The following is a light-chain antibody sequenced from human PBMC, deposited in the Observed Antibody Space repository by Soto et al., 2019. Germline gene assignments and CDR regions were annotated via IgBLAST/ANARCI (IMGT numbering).Light chain of an antibody. Sequence: QSALTQPRSVSGSPGQSVTISCTGTASDVGGYSYVSWYQQHPGKVPKLIIYDVSKWPSGVPDRFSGSKSGNTAFLTISGLQAEDEGDYYCCSYAGSYTFVFGTGTKLTVL. CDR1: ASDVGGYSY. CDR3: CSYAGSYTFV. J-gene: IGLJ1*01. CDR2: DVS. V-gene: IGLV2-11*01.